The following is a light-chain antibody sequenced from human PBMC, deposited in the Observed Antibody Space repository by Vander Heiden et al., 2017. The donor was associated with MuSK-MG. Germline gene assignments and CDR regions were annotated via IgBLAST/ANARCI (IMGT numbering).Light chain of an antibody. CDR3: QQSNRTPWT. J-gene: IGKJ1*01. CDR1: QSVTSA. CDR2: GAS. V-gene: IGKV1-39*01. Sequence: STLSASVGERVTITCRASQSVTSALTWYQQKPGKAPQLLIYGASTLPTGIPSRFSGSGSGTEFTLTISNLQSDDVASYYCQQSNRTPWTFGQGTKVEIK.